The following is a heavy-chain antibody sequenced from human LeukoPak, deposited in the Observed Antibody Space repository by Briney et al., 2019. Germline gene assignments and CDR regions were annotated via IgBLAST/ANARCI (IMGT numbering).Heavy chain of an antibody. D-gene: IGHD5-12*01. V-gene: IGHV4-59*01. Sequence: PSETLSLTCTVSGGSISSYYWSWIRQPPGEGLEWIGYIYYSGSTNYNPSLKSRVTISVDTSKNQFSLKLSSVTAADTAVYYCARGKSRRWLLDEYFQHWGQGTLVTVSS. J-gene: IGHJ1*01. CDR2: IYYSGST. CDR3: ARGKSRRWLLDEYFQH. CDR1: GGSISSYY.